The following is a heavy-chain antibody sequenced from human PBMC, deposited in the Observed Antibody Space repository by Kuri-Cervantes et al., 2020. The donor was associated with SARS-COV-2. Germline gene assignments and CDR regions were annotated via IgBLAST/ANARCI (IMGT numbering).Heavy chain of an antibody. V-gene: IGHV3-30*18. Sequence: GGSLRLSCAASGFTFSSYAMHWVRQAPGKGLEWVAVIAYAGSNKYYADSAKGRFTISRDNSKNTLYLQMNSLRAEDTAVYYCAKNRYDILTGYRSWFDPWGQGTLVTVSS. CDR1: GFTFSSYA. CDR3: AKNRYDILTGYRSWFDP. J-gene: IGHJ5*02. D-gene: IGHD3-9*01. CDR2: IAYAGSNK.